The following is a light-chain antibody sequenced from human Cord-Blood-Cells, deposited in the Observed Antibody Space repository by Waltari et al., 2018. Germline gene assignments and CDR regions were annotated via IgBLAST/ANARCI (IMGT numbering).Light chain of an antibody. Sequence: QSALTQPASVSGSPGQSITISCTGTSSDVGSYNLVSWYQQHPGKAPKLMIYEGSKRPSVVSNRFSGSKSGNTASLAISWLQAEDEADYYCCSYAGSSTGVFGGGTKLTVL. CDR3: CSYAGSSTGV. V-gene: IGLV2-23*01. CDR2: EGS. CDR1: SSDVGSYNL. J-gene: IGLJ3*02.